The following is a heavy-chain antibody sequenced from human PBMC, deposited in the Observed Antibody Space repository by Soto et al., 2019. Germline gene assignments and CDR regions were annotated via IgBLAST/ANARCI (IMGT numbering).Heavy chain of an antibody. J-gene: IGHJ4*02. CDR3: ATLSSGWPYYFDY. V-gene: IGHV3-21*01. CDR1: GFTFSSYS. Sequence: EVQLVESGGGLVKPGGSLRLSCAASGFTFSSYSMNWVRQAPGKGLEWVSSISSSSSYIYYAYSVKGRFTIARDNAKNSLYLQMNSLRAEDTAVYYCATLSSGWPYYFDYWGQVTLVTVSS. D-gene: IGHD6-19*01. CDR2: ISSSSSYI.